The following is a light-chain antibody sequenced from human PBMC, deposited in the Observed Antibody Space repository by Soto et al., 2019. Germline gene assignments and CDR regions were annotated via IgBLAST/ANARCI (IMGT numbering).Light chain of an antibody. V-gene: IGKV3-11*01. CDR2: DAS. Sequence: EIVLTQSPATLSLSPGERATLSCRASQSVSSYLAWYQQKPGQAPRLLIYDASNRATGIPARFSGSGSGTDFTLTISSLEPEDFAVYYCQQRSNWPRYTFGQVTKLEI. J-gene: IGKJ2*01. CDR1: QSVSSY. CDR3: QQRSNWPRYT.